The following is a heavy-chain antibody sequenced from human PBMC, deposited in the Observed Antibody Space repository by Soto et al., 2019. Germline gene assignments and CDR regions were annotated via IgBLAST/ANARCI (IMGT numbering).Heavy chain of an antibody. Sequence: ASVTVSCQASGYTFTSYAMHWVRQAPGQRLEWMGWINAGNGNTKYSQKFQGRVTITRDTSASTAYMELSSLRSEDTAVYYCARTDIVVVPAIGDDWFDPWGQGTLVTVSS. CDR1: GYTFTSYA. V-gene: IGHV1-3*01. J-gene: IGHJ5*02. CDR3: ARTDIVVVPAIGDDWFDP. CDR2: INAGNGNT. D-gene: IGHD2-2*01.